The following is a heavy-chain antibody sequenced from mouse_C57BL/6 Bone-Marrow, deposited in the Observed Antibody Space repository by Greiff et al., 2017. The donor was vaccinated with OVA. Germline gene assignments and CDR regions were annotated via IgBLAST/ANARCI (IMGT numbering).Heavy chain of an antibody. J-gene: IGHJ3*01. CDR1: GFTFSSYG. Sequence: VQLKQSGGDLVKPGGSLKLSCAASGFTFSSYGMSWVRQTPDKRLEWVATISSGGSYTYYPDSVKGRFTISRDNAKNTLYLQMSSLKSEDTAMYYCARHRPAWFAYWGQGTLVTVSA. V-gene: IGHV5-6*01. CDR2: ISSGGSYT. CDR3: ARHRPAWFAY.